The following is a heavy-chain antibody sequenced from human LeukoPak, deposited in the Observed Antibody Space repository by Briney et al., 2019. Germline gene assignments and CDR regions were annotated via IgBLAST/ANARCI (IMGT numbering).Heavy chain of an antibody. CDR1: GYTFIGYG. CDR3: ARDRDIVGVPAAPADY. CDR2: ISAYNGNT. D-gene: IGHD2-2*01. J-gene: IGHJ4*02. Sequence: ASVKVSCKASGYTFIGYGISWVRQAPGQGLEWMGWISAYNGNTKSAQRFQGRVTMTRDTSTSTAYMELRSLRSDDTAMYYCARDRDIVGVPAAPADYWGQGTLVTVSS. V-gene: IGHV1-18*01.